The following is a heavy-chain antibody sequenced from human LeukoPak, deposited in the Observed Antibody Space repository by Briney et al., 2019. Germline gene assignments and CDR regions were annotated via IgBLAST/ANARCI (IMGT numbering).Heavy chain of an antibody. CDR3: ARDRGDMVRGVVWFDP. J-gene: IGHJ5*02. CDR2: IIPIFGTA. Sequence: ASVKVSCKASGGTFSSYAISWVRQAPGQELEWMGGIIPIFGTANYAQKFQGRVTITADKSTSTAYMELSSLRSEDTAVYYCARDRGDMVRGVVWFDPWGQGTLVTVSS. D-gene: IGHD3-10*01. V-gene: IGHV1-69*06. CDR1: GGTFSSYA.